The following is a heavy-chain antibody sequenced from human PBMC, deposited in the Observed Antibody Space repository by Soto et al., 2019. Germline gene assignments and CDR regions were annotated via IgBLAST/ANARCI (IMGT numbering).Heavy chain of an antibody. CDR1: GDSISSSTYY. D-gene: IGHD5-12*01. Sequence: QLQLQESGPGLVKPSETLSLTCIVSGDSISSSTYYWGWIRQSPGKGLEWIGSVYYTGSTYYGPSLESRLTMSIDTSKRQFSLKLISVTAADTAVYYCARIIGASDYVDYWGQGTLVTVSS. CDR3: ARIIGASDYVDY. V-gene: IGHV4-39*01. CDR2: VYYTGST. J-gene: IGHJ4*02.